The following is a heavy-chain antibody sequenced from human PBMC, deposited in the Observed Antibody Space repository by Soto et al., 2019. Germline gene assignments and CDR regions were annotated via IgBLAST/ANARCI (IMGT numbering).Heavy chain of an antibody. CDR1: GFTVSSNY. Sequence: EVQLVESGGGLIQPGGSLRLSCAASGFTVSSNYMSWVRQAPGKGLEWVSVIYSGGSTYYADSVKGRFTISRDNSKNTLYLQMNSLRAEDTAVYYCARYQFSSGWYAAFAYWGQGTLVTVSS. CDR3: ARYQFSSGWYAAFAY. D-gene: IGHD6-19*01. V-gene: IGHV3-53*01. J-gene: IGHJ4*02. CDR2: IYSGGST.